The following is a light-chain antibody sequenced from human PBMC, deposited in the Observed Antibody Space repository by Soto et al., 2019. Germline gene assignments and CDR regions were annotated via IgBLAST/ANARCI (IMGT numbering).Light chain of an antibody. J-gene: IGLJ2*01. CDR1: NIGSKS. Sequence: SYELTQPPSVSVAPGKTARISCGGNNIGSKSVHWYQRKPGQAPVLVIYSDPDLPSVLPERFSGSNSGNTATLTISRVEAGDEADYYCQVWDSSSAHVVFGGGIKLT. CDR3: QVWDSSSAHVV. CDR2: SDP. V-gene: IGLV3-21*04.